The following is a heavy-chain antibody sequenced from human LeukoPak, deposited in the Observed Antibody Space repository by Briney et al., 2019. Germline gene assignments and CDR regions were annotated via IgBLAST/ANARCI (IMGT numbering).Heavy chain of an antibody. CDR3: ARDPPGYSSSWHFDS. D-gene: IGHD6-13*01. V-gene: IGHV3-48*03. CDR1: GFTFSNYE. CDR2: ISGRSSVI. J-gene: IGHJ4*02. Sequence: GGSLRLSCAASGFTFSNYEMNWVRQAPGKGLEWVSYISGRSSVIYYADSVRGRFTISRDNAKNSLYLQMNSLRAEYTAVYYCARDPPGYSSSWHFDSWGQGTLVTVSS.